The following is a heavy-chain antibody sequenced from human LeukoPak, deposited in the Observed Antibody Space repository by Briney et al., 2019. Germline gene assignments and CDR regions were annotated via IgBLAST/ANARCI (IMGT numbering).Heavy chain of an antibody. Sequence: PSQTLSLTCTVSGGSISSGDYYWSWIRQPPGKGLEWIGYIYYSGSTYYNPSLKSRVTISVDTSKNQFSLKLSSVTAADTAVYYCARAISYFDWLSPFDYWGQGTLVTVSS. CDR1: GGSISSGDYY. J-gene: IGHJ4*02. CDR3: ARAISYFDWLSPFDY. D-gene: IGHD3-9*01. V-gene: IGHV4-30-4*01. CDR2: IYYSGST.